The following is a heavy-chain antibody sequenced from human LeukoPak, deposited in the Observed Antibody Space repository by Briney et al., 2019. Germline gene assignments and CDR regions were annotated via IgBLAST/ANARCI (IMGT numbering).Heavy chain of an antibody. CDR1: GYTFTGYY. CDR2: INPNSGGT. V-gene: IGHV1-2*02. Sequence: ASVKVSCKASGYTFTGYYMHWVRQAPGQGLEWMGWINPNSGGTNYAQKFQGRVTMTRDTSISTAYMELSRLRSDDTAVYYCARDKVVDTAMVADYWGQGALVTVSS. D-gene: IGHD5-18*01. J-gene: IGHJ4*02. CDR3: ARDKVVDTAMVADY.